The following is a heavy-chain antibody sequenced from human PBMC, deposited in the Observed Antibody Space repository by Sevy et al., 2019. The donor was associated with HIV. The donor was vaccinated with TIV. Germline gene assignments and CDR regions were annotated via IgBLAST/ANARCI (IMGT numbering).Heavy chain of an antibody. V-gene: IGHV4-59*01. CDR1: GVSITRSY. CDR3: ARGGAGRQFDYYYYMDV. D-gene: IGHD6-6*01. J-gene: IGHJ6*03. CDR2: VYYPGKT. Sequence: SETLSLTCNVSGVSITRSYWNWIRQTPGKGLEWIAFVYYPGKTNYNPSLKSGVTVSLDTSNSQLSLKLSTVTAADTAVYYCARGGAGRQFDYYYYMDVWGKGTTVTVSS.